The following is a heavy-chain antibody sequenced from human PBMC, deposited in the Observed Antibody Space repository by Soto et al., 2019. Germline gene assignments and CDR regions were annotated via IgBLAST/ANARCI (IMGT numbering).Heavy chain of an antibody. CDR3: AKDWWSLGYSYGIPDAFDI. CDR2: ISGSGGST. Sequence: PGGSLRLSCAASGFTFSSYAMSWVRQAPGKGLEWVSAISGSGGSTYYADSVKGRFTISRDNSKNTLYLQMNSLRAEDTAVYYCAKDWWSLGYSYGIPDAFDIWGQGTMVTVSS. V-gene: IGHV3-23*01. D-gene: IGHD5-18*01. J-gene: IGHJ3*02. CDR1: GFTFSSYA.